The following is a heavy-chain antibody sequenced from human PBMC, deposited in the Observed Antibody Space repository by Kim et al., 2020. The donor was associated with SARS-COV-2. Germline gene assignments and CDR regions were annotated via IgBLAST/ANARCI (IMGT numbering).Heavy chain of an antibody. D-gene: IGHD2-15*01. CDR3: ARVRGVVAATRYYYHGLDV. Sequence: SETLSLTCAVYGGSFSGYYWSWIRQPPGKGLEWIGEINHSGSTNYNPSLKSRVTISVDTSKNQFSLKLSSVTAADTAVYYCARVRGVVAATRYYYHGLDVWGQGTPVTVSS. J-gene: IGHJ6*02. CDR2: INHSGST. CDR1: GGSFSGYY. V-gene: IGHV4-34*01.